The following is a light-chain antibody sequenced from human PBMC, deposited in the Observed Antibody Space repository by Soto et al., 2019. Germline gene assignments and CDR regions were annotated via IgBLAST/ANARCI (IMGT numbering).Light chain of an antibody. CDR2: AAS. V-gene: IGKV1-39*01. CDR1: QSICSY. Sequence: DIQMTQSPSSLSASVGDRVTITCRASQSICSYFTWYQQKPGKAPKLLIYAASSLQSGVPSRFSGSGSGTDNTLTISSLQPEDFATYYCQQSYSIPYTFGQGTRLEIK. J-gene: IGKJ5*01. CDR3: QQSYSIPYT.